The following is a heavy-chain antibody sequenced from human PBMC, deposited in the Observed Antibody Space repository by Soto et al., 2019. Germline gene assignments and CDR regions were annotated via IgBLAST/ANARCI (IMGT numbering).Heavy chain of an antibody. V-gene: IGHV3-21*01. CDR1: GFTFSSSS. J-gene: IGHJ6*02. D-gene: IGHD6-13*01. CDR2: ISSSSYI. CDR3: ASNKQQLVGYYYYYGMDV. Sequence: PGGALRLSCAASGFTFSSSSMNWVRQAPGKGLEWVSSISSSSYIYYADSVKGRFTISRDNAKNSLYLQMNSLRAEDTAVYYCASNKQQLVGYYYYYGMDVWGQGTTVTASS.